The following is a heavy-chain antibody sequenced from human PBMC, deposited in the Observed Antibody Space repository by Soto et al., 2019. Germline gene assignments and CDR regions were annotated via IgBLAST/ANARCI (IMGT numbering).Heavy chain of an antibody. CDR1: GFTFSSYS. D-gene: IGHD2-8*01. J-gene: IGHJ6*02. Sequence: GGSLRLSCAASGFTFSSYSMNWVRQAPGKGLEWVSYISSSSSTIYYADSVKGRFTISRDNAKNSLYLQMNSLRDEDSAVYYCARAREVYATTYGMDVWGQGTTVTVSS. V-gene: IGHV3-48*02. CDR3: ARAREVYATTYGMDV. CDR2: ISSSSSTI.